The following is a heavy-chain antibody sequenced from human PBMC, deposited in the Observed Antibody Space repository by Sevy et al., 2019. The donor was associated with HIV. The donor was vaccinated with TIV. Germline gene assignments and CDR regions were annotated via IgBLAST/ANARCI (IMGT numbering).Heavy chain of an antibody. V-gene: IGHV3-23*01. J-gene: IGHJ4*02. CDR1: GFTFSKYS. Sequence: GGSLRLSCAASGFTFSKYSMSWVRQPPGKGLEWVSTFSFGCGEIDYADSVKGRFTISRDNSKSSVYLQMNNLRPEDSSGDYGARGGCTKPHDYWGQGTLVTVSS. D-gene: IGHD2-8*01. CDR2: FSFGCGEI. CDR3: ARGGCTKPHDY.